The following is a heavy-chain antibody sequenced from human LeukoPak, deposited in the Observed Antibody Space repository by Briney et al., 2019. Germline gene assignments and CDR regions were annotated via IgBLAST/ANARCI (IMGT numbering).Heavy chain of an antibody. CDR3: ARQGGSPDWFDP. CDR2: INYSESA. D-gene: IGHD1-26*01. Sequence: SETLSLTCTVSGGAIICSVYYWGWVRQPPGKGLEWIGSINYSESAYYNQSLKSRVTISVHTSKTQFSVNLTSVTATDTAVYYCARQGGSPDWFDPWGQGTLVIVPS. V-gene: IGHV4-39*01. CDR1: GGAIICSVYY. J-gene: IGHJ5*02.